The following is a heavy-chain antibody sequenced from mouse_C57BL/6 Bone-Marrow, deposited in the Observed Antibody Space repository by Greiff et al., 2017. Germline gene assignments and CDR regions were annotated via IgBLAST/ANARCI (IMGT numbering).Heavy chain of an antibody. CDR3: ARTGLLRTWFAY. D-gene: IGHD1-1*01. CDR2: IYPRSGNT. CDR1: GYTFTSYG. Sequence: QVQLKQSGAELARPGASVKLSCKASGYTFTSYGISWVKQRTGQGLEWIGEIYPRSGNTYYNEKFKGKATLTADKSSSTAYMELRSLTSEDSAVYFGARTGLLRTWFAYWGQGTLVTVSA. V-gene: IGHV1-81*01. J-gene: IGHJ3*01.